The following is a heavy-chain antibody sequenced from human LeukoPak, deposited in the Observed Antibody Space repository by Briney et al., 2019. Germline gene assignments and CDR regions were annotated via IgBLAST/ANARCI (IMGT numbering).Heavy chain of an antibody. J-gene: IGHJ3*02. CDR1: SGSISNYY. V-gene: IGHV4-59*08. D-gene: IGHD1-20*01. Sequence: PSETLSLTCTVSSGSISNYYWSWIRQPPGKGLEWIGYIYYSESTKYNPSLKSRLTISVYTSKNQFSLRLTSVTAADTAVYYCARHISGATKELSAFDIWGQGTMVNVSS. CDR3: ARHISGATKELSAFDI. CDR2: IYYSEST.